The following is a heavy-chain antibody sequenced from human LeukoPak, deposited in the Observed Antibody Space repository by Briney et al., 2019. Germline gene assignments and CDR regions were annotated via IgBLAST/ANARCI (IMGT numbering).Heavy chain of an antibody. D-gene: IGHD6-19*01. J-gene: IGHJ4*02. CDR1: GGTFSSYA. CDR3: ARDASRSGWYLAVDFDY. CDR2: IIPILGIA. Sequence: GSSVKVSCKASGGTFSSYAISWVRQAPGQGLEWVGRIIPILGIANYAQKFQGRVTITADKSTSTAYMELSSLRSEDTAVYYCARDASRSGWYLAVDFDYWGQGTQVTVSS. V-gene: IGHV1-69*04.